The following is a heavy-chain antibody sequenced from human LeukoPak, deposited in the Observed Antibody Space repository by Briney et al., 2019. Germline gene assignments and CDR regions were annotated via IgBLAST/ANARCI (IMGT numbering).Heavy chain of an antibody. Sequence: TGGSLRLSCAVSGFTFSSYAMSWVRQAPGKGLEWVSAISGSGGSTYYADSVKGRFTISRDNSKNSLYLQMNSLRTEDTALYYCAKDAVAGTPYYYYYYMDVWGKGTTVTVSS. CDR1: GFTFSSYA. J-gene: IGHJ6*03. D-gene: IGHD6-19*01. V-gene: IGHV3-43*02. CDR2: ISGSGGST. CDR3: AKDAVAGTPYYYYYYMDV.